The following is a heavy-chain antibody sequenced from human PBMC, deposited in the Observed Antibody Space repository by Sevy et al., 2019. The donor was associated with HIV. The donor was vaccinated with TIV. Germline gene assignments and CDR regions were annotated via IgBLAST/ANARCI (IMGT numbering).Heavy chain of an antibody. CDR2: ISGSGDST. Sequence: GGSLRLSCAASGFTFSSYAMSWVRQAPGKGLEWVSAISGSGDSTYYAHSVKGRFTISRDKSKNTLYLQMNSLRAEDTAIYYCAKDRVGATSFFDYWGQGTLVTVSS. D-gene: IGHD1-26*01. J-gene: IGHJ4*02. V-gene: IGHV3-23*01. CDR1: GFTFSSYA. CDR3: AKDRVGATSFFDY.